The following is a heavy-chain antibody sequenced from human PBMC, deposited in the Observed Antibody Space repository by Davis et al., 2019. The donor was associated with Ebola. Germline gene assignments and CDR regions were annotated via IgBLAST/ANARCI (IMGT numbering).Heavy chain of an antibody. J-gene: IGHJ6*02. Sequence: GESLKISCAASGFTFSSYAMSWVRQAPGKGLEWVANIKQDGGEKHHVDSVKGRFTISRDNAKNSLYLQMNSLRAEDTAVYYCARDPMVTIRYGMDVWGQGTTVTVSS. D-gene: IGHD5-12*01. V-gene: IGHV3-7*01. CDR2: IKQDGGEK. CDR1: GFTFSSYA. CDR3: ARDPMVTIRYGMDV.